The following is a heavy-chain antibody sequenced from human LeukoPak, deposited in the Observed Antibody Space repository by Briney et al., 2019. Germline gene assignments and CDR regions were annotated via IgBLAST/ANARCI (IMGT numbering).Heavy chain of an antibody. CDR2: IYYSGST. CDR1: GGSMSSYY. D-gene: IGHD3-22*01. J-gene: IGHJ5*02. CDR3: ARGSGTYYYDSGGYLNWFDP. Sequence: SETLSLTCTVSGGSMSSYYWSWIRQPPGKGLEWIGYIYYSGSTNYNPSLKSRVTISVDTSKNQFSLKLSSVTAADTAVYYCARGSGTYYYDSGGYLNWFDPWGQGILVTVSS. V-gene: IGHV4-59*08.